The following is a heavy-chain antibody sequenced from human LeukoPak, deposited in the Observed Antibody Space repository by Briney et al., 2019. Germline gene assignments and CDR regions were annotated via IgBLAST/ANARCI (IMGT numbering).Heavy chain of an antibody. CDR3: ARGGGDYYDSSGYSLDY. V-gene: IGHV3-30*02. Sequence: GGSLRLSCSASGFNFSNYGMHWVRQAPGKGLEWVTFIPYDGGNKYYADSVKGRFTISRDNSKNALYLQMSSLRAEDTAVYYCARGGGDYYDSSGYSLDYWGQGTLVTVSS. J-gene: IGHJ4*02. CDR2: IPYDGGNK. CDR1: GFNFSNYG. D-gene: IGHD3-22*01.